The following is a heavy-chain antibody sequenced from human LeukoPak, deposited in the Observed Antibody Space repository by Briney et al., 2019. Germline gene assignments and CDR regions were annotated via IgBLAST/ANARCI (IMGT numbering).Heavy chain of an antibody. J-gene: IGHJ6*02. Sequence: GRSLRLSCAASGFTFDDYAMHWVRQAPGKGLEWVSGIRWNSGSIGYADSVKGRFTISRDNAKNSLYLQMNSLRAEDTALYYCAKDMDKYSSSSDYYYYYGMDVWGQGTTVTVSS. CDR2: IRWNSGSI. CDR1: GFTFDDYA. D-gene: IGHD6-6*01. V-gene: IGHV3-9*01. CDR3: AKDMDKYSSSSDYYYYYGMDV.